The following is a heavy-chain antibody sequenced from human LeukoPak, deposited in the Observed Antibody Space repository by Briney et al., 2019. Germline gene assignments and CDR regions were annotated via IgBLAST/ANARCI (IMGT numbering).Heavy chain of an antibody. V-gene: IGHV4-59*01. Sequence: SETLSLTCTVSGGSISSYYWSWIRQPPGKGLEWIGYIYYSGSTNYNPSLKSRVTISVDTSKNQFSLKLSSVTAADTTVYYCARDRYSSGWFYFDIFGQGTMVTVSS. J-gene: IGHJ3*02. CDR2: IYYSGST. CDR3: ARDRYSSGWFYFDI. D-gene: IGHD6-19*01. CDR1: GGSISSYY.